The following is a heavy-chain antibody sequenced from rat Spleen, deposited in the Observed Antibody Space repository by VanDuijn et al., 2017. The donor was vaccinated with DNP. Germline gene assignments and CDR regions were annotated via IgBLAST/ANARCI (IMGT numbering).Heavy chain of an antibody. D-gene: IGHD1-11*01. CDR1: GYSITSSYR. CDR3: ARDYGGYRDFDY. V-gene: IGHV3-3*01. CDR2: INSAGST. J-gene: IGHJ2*01. Sequence: EVQLQESGPGLVKPSQSLSLTCSVTGYSITSSYRWNWIRKFPGNKLEWMGYINSAGSTNYNPSLKSRISITRDTSKNQFFLQVNSVTTEDTATYYCARDYGGYRDFDYWGQGVMVTVSS.